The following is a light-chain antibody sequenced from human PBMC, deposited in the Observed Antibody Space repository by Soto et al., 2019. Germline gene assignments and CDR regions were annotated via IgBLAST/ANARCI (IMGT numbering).Light chain of an antibody. CDR3: QQYKSYWT. Sequence: DIQMTHSPSGLSASVGAGVTVTCRASQRISTWLAWYQQKPGKAPKLLISDASSLETGFQSRFSGSGSATEFTLTINSLKPDDFATYYCQQYKSYWTFGQGPKVDIK. CDR1: QRISTW. V-gene: IGKV1-5*01. CDR2: DAS. J-gene: IGKJ1*01.